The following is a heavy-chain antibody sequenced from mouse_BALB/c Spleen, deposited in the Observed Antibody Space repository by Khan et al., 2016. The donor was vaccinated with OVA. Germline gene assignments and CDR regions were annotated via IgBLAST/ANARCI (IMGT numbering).Heavy chain of an antibody. CDR1: GYTFTDFN. CDR2: IFPNNGDT. D-gene: IGHD1-2*01. CDR3: SRSGYGSFAY. V-gene: IGHV1S29*02. J-gene: IGHJ3*01. Sequence: EVKLEESGPDLVKPGASVRISCKTSGYTFTDFNLDWVKQSHGKSLEWIGYIFPNNGDTGYNKKFKTKATLTVDSSSSTAYMELRSLTSEDSAVYYCSRSGYGSFAYWGQGTLVTVSA.